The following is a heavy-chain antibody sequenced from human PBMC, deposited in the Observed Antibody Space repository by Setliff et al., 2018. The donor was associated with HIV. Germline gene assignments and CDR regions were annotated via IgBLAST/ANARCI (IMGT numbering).Heavy chain of an antibody. J-gene: IGHJ4*02. V-gene: IGHV4-4*09. CDR2: IHTRGSI. CDR1: GGSLSGDY. Sequence: SETLSLTCTVSGGSLSGDYWSWIRQSPGKGLEWIGYIHTRGSINYIPSLKTRATVSLDTSKNQFFLRLTSVTSADTAIYYCVRHPREEPQRNYKFDSWGQGMLVTVSS. CDR3: VRHPREEPQRNYKFDS. D-gene: IGHD1-7*01.